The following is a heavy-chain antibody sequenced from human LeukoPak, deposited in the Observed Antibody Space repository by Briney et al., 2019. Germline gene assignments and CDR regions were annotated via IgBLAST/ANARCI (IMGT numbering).Heavy chain of an antibody. V-gene: IGHV4-59*01. CDR2: IYYSGST. CDR1: GGSISSYY. Sequence: PSETLSLTFTVSGGSISSYYWSWIRQPPGKGLEWIGYIYYSGSTNYNPSLESRVTISLDTSKNQFSLNLTSVTAADTAVYYCGFGSGSYYAVANWSQGTVVSLSS. CDR3: GFGSGSYYAVAN. J-gene: IGHJ4*02. D-gene: IGHD1-26*01.